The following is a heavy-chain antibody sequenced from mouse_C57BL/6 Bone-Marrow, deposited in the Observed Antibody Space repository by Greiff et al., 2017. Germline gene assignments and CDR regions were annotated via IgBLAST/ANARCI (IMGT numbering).Heavy chain of an antibody. V-gene: IGHV5-6*02. CDR1: GFTFSSYG. CDR2: ISSGGSYT. Sequence: DVKLVESGGDLVKPGGSLKLSCAASGFTFSSYGMSWVRQTPDKRLEWVATISSGGSYTYYPDSVKGRFTISRDNAKNTLYLQMSSLKSEDTAMYYCARRGYYGSSPSYWGQGTLVTVSA. D-gene: IGHD1-1*01. J-gene: IGHJ3*01. CDR3: ARRGYYGSSPSY.